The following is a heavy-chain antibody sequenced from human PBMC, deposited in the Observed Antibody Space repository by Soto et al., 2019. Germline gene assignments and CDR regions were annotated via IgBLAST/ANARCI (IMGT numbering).Heavy chain of an antibody. V-gene: IGHV1-46*03. D-gene: IGHD2-2*01. CDR2: INPRGGST. CDR1: GYTFTSYY. CDR3: ARSNREIGYCSSTSCYYFDY. J-gene: IGHJ4*02. Sequence: QVQLVQSGAEVKKPGASVKVSCKASGYTFTSYYMHWGRQAPGQGFEGMGIINPRGGSTSYAQKFQGRVTMTRDTSTSTVYMELSSLRSEDTAVYYCARSNREIGYCSSTSCYYFDYWGQGTLVTVSS.